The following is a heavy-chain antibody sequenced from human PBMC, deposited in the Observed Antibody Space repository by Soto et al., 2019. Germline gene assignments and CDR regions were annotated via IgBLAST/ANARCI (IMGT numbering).Heavy chain of an antibody. D-gene: IGHD6-25*01. CDR3: AKNRLANSPYYYYYYDMDV. CDR2: ISYDGSNK. CDR1: GFTFSIFG. V-gene: IGHV3-30*18. J-gene: IGHJ6*02. Sequence: GESLKISCAGSGFTFSIFGMHWVRQAPGKGLEWVAVISYDGSNKYYGESVKGRFTISRDNSKNTLYLQMNSLRAEDTAVYYCAKNRLANSPYYYYYYDMDVWGQGTTVTV.